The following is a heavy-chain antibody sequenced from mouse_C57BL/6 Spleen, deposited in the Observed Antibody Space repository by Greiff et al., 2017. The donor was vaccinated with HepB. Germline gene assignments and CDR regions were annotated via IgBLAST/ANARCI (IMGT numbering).Heavy chain of an antibody. CDR2: IYPGDGDT. Sequence: VQLQQSGPELVKPGASVKISCKASGYAFSSSWMNWVKQRPGKGLEWIGRIYPGDGDTNYNGKFKGKATLTADKTSSTAYMQLSSLTSEDSAVYFWARDGATVLDYGGQGTTLTVSS. J-gene: IGHJ2*01. D-gene: IGHD1-1*01. CDR1: GYAFSSSW. V-gene: IGHV1-82*01. CDR3: ARDGATVLDY.